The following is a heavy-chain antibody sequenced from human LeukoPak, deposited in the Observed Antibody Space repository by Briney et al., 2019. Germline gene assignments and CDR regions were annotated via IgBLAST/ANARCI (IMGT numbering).Heavy chain of an antibody. CDR2: ISWNSGSI. CDR1: GFTFDDYA. CDR3: AKGPYYYDSSGYYGYFDY. D-gene: IGHD3-22*01. J-gene: IGHJ4*02. V-gene: IGHV3-9*01. Sequence: PGGSLRLSCAASGFTFDDYAMHWVRQAPGKGLVWVSGISWNSGSIGYADSVKGRFTISRDNAKNSLYLQMNSLRAEDTALYYCAKGPYYYDSSGYYGYFDYWGQGTLVTVSS.